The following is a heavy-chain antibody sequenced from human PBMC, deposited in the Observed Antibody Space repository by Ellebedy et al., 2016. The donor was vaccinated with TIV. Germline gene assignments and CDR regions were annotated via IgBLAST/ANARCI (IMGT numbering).Heavy chain of an antibody. D-gene: IGHD2-2*02. J-gene: IGHJ4*02. CDR2: IKQDGSES. CDR1: GFTFSNYW. Sequence: GESLKISCAASGFTFSNYWMSWVRQAPGKGLEWVANIKQDGSESYYVDSVKGRFTISRDNAKNSLYLQINRLRADDTAVYYCARSPYTGYSDLGFDYWGQGSLVTVSS. CDR3: ARSPYTGYSDLGFDY. V-gene: IGHV3-7*01.